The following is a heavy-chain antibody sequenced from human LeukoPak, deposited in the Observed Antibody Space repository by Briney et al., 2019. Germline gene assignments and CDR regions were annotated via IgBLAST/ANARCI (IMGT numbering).Heavy chain of an antibody. CDR3: ARGTAFDY. CDR2: INHSGST. Sequence: PSETLSLTCAVYGGSFSGYYWSWIRQPPGKGLEWIGEINHSGSTNYNPSLKSRVTISVDTSKNQFSLKLSSVTAADTAVYYCARGTAFDYWGQGTLVTVSS. CDR1: GGSFSGYY. V-gene: IGHV4-34*01. D-gene: IGHD3-10*01. J-gene: IGHJ4*02.